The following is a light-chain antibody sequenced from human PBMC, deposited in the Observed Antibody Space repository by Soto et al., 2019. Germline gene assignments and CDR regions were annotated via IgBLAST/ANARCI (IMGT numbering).Light chain of an antibody. J-gene: IGKJ2*01. V-gene: IGKV1-5*03. CDR3: QQYYTYSYT. CDR1: QSISNW. CDR2: KAS. Sequence: DIQMTQSPSTLSASVGDRVTITCRASQSISNWLAWYQQKPGKAPNLLIYKASSLESGVPSRFSGSGSGTEFTLTISNLQPDDFANYYCQQYYTYSYTFGQGTKLEI.